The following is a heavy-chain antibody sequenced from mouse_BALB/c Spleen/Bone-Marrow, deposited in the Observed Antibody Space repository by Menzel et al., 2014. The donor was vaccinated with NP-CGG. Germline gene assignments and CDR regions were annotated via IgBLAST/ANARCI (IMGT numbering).Heavy chain of an antibody. Sequence: QVQLKESGAELMKPGASVEISCKASGYTFSNFWIEWVKQRPGQGLEWLGEILPGTGSSRYNGKFKDKATFTADTSSNTAYKQLSSLTSEDSAVYYCARYDGYWYFDVWGAGTTVTVSS. CDR3: ARYDGYWYFDV. CDR1: GYTFSNFW. CDR2: ILPGTGSS. J-gene: IGHJ1*01. V-gene: IGHV1-9*01. D-gene: IGHD2-3*01.